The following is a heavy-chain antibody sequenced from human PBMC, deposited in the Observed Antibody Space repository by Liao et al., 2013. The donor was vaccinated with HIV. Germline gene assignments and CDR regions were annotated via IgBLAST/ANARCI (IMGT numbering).Heavy chain of an antibody. Sequence: QVQLQESGPGLVKPSETLSLTCAVSGDSIKNHYWNWIRQPAGRGLEWIGRIYSSGNTNYNPSLKSRVTMSVDTSKNQLSLKLSSVTAADTAVYYCAARFTISGVAIPHALDIWGQGTMVTVSS. J-gene: IGHJ3*02. V-gene: IGHV4-4*07. CDR2: IYSSGNT. CDR1: GDSIKNHY. D-gene: IGHD3-3*01. CDR3: AARFTISGVAIPHALDI.